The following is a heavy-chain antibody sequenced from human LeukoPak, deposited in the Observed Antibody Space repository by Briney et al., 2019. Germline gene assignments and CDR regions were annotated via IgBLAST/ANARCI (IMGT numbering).Heavy chain of an antibody. V-gene: IGHV3-7*01. Sequence: GGSLRLSCAASGFTFSSYWMSWVRQAPGKGLEWVAIIKQDGSEKYYVDSVKGRFTISRDNAKNSLYLQMNSLRAEDTAVYYCARAPHIVVVVAATYFDYWGQGTLVTVSS. D-gene: IGHD2-15*01. CDR2: IKQDGSEK. CDR1: GFTFSSYW. J-gene: IGHJ4*02. CDR3: ARAPHIVVVVAATYFDY.